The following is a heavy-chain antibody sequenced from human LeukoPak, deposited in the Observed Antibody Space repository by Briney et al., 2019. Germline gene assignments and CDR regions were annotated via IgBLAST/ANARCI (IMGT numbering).Heavy chain of an antibody. CDR1: GGSISSYY. J-gene: IGHJ4*02. V-gene: IGHV4-4*07. CDR2: IYTSGST. Sequence: TSETLSLTCTVSGGSISSYYWSWIRQPPGKGLEWIARIYTSGSTTYNPSLESRLTMSLDTSKSQFSLKLISITSADTTVFYCGRECGGDCYRASDYSGQRTLVTVSS. D-gene: IGHD2-21*01. CDR3: GRECGGDCYRASDY.